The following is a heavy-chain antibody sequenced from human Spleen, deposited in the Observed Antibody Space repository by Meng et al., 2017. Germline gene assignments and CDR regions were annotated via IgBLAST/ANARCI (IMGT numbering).Heavy chain of an antibody. J-gene: IGHJ6*02. V-gene: IGHV3-23*01. Sequence: GESLKISCAASGFTFSSYAMSWVRQAPGKGLEWVSAISGSGGSTYYADSVKGRFTISRDNSKNTLYLQMNSLRAEDTAVYYCAARVGYYYYHYGMDVWGQGTTVTVSS. CDR3: AARVGYYYYHYGMDV. CDR2: ISGSGGST. CDR1: GFTFSSYA. D-gene: IGHD3-10*01.